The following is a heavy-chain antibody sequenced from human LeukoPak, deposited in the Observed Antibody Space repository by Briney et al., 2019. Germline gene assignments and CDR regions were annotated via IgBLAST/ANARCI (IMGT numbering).Heavy chain of an antibody. V-gene: IGHV4-4*09. CDR3: AREGDSSGYWAL. J-gene: IGHJ4*02. CDR1: GGSISSYY. D-gene: IGHD3-22*01. CDR2: IYTSGST. Sequence: SETLSLTCTVSGGSISSYYWSWIRQPPGKGLEWIGYIYTSGSTNYNPSLKSRVTISEDTSKNQFSLKLSSVTAADTAVYYCAREGDSSGYWALWGQRTLVTVSS.